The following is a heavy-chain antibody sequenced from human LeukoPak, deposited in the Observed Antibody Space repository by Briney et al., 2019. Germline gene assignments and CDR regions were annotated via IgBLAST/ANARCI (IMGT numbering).Heavy chain of an antibody. CDR2: IIPIFGTA. Sequence: SVKVSCKASGGTFSSYAISWVRQAPGQGLEWMGGIIPIFGTANYAQKFQGRVTITADESTSTAYMELSSLRSEDTAVYYCARVAPSSGYFVISGRSNWFDPWGQGTLVTVSS. D-gene: IGHD3-22*01. J-gene: IGHJ5*02. CDR1: GGTFSSYA. V-gene: IGHV1-69*13. CDR3: ARVAPSSGYFVISGRSNWFDP.